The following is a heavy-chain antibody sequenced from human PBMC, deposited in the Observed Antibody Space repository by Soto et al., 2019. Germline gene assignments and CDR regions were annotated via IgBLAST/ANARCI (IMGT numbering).Heavy chain of an antibody. CDR2: ISSSSSYI. Sequence: GGSLRLSCAASGFTFSSYSMNWLRQAPGKWLEWVSSISSSSSYIYYADSVKGRFTISRDNAKNSLYLQMNSLRAEDTAVYYCARSLTYYDFWSGPLGMDVWGQGXTVTVYS. D-gene: IGHD3-3*01. J-gene: IGHJ6*02. CDR3: ARSLTYYDFWSGPLGMDV. V-gene: IGHV3-21*01. CDR1: GFTFSSYS.